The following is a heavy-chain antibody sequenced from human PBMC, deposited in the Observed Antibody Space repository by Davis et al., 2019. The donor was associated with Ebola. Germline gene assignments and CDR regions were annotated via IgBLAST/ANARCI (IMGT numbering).Heavy chain of an antibody. D-gene: IGHD3-16*01. Sequence: GESLKISCAASGFTFSNYAMHWVRQAPGKGLEWVARVSNDGSKGSYADSVKGRFTVSRDNSKNTVSLQMNSLRAEDTAVYYCARSTFLDYWGQGTLVTVSS. CDR3: ARSTFLDY. V-gene: IGHV3-30*04. J-gene: IGHJ4*02. CDR1: GFTFSNYA. CDR2: VSNDGSKG.